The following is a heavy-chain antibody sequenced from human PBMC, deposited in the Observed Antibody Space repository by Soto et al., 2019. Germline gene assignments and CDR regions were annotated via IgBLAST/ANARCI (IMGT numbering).Heavy chain of an antibody. J-gene: IGHJ4*02. CDR2: INPNSGGT. Sequence: ASVKVSCKASGYTFTGYYMHWVRQAPGQGLEWMGWINPNSGGTNYAQKFQGRVTMTRDTSISTAYMELSRLRSDDTAVYYCARDSYSSGWYSDYWGQGTLVPVSS. CDR3: ARDSYSSGWYSDY. D-gene: IGHD6-19*01. CDR1: GYTFTGYY. V-gene: IGHV1-2*02.